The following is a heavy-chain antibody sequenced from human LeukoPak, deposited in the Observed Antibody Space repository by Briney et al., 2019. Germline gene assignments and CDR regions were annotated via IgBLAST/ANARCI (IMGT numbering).Heavy chain of an antibody. CDR2: INTHGSST. V-gene: IGHV3-74*01. CDR1: GFAFSNYW. Sequence: GGSLRLSCAASGFAFSNYWLHWVRQAPGKGLVWVARINTHGSSTNYADSVKGRFTISRDNAKNTLYLQMTSLSAEDTAVYYALAGYCYYYMDVWGKGTTVTVSS. J-gene: IGHJ6*03. D-gene: IGHD6-13*01. CDR3: LAGYCYYYMDV.